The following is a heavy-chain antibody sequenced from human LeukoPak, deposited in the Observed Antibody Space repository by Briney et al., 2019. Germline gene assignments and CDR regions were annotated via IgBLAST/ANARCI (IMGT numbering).Heavy chain of an antibody. D-gene: IGHD3-10*01. V-gene: IGHV4-34*01. Sequence: SETLSLTCAVYGGSFSGYYWSWIRQPPGKGLEWIGEINHSGSTNYNPSLKSRVTISVDTSKNQFSLKLSSVTAEDTAVYYCARKAYYYGSGSYTFDYWGQGTLVTVSS. J-gene: IGHJ4*02. CDR3: ARKAYYYGSGSYTFDY. CDR1: GGSFSGYY. CDR2: INHSGST.